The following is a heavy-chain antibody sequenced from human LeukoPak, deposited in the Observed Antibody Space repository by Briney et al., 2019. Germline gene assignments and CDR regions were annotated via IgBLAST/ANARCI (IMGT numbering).Heavy chain of an antibody. CDR1: GFTVSSNY. V-gene: IGHV3-53*01. CDR2: IYSGGST. D-gene: IGHD3-9*01. Sequence: PGGSLRLSCAASGFTVSSNYMSWVRQAPGKGLEWVSGIYSGGSTYNADSVKGRFTISRDNSKNTLYLQMNSLRAEDTAVYYCARGGPLRYFDWLLFDDAFDIWGQGTMVTVSS. J-gene: IGHJ3*02. CDR3: ARGGPLRYFDWLLFDDAFDI.